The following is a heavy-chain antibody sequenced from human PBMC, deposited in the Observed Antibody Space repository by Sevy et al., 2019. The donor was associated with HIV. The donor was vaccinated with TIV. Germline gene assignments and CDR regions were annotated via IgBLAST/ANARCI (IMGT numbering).Heavy chain of an antibody. CDR1: GYTFTGYY. CDR3: VRDDRDGYFEY. V-gene: IGHV1-2*02. J-gene: IGHJ4*02. CDR2: INPDSGGP. Sequence: ASVKVSCKASGYTFTGYYMHWMRQAPGQGLEWMGWINPDSGGPIYAPKFQGRATLTRDTSISTAYMDLSRLKSDDTAVYYCVRDDRDGYFEYWGQGTLVTVSS.